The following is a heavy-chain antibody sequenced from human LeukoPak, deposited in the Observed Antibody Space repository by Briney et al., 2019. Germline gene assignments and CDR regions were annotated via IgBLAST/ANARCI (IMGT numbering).Heavy chain of an antibody. CDR1: GFTVSIYG. J-gene: IGHJ4*02. CDR2: ISGGGVST. V-gene: IGHV3-23*01. D-gene: IGHD3/OR15-3a*01. Sequence: GGCLRLSCAASGFTVSIYGIGWARLAPGEWLGWVSAISGGGVSTYYADSVKGRFTISRGNSKNTLYVQMNSLRAEDTAVYYCAQAEDRDWWGQGTLVTVSS. CDR3: AQAEDRDW.